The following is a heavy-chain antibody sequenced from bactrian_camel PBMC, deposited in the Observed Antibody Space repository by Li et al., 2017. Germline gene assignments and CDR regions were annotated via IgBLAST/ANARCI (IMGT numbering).Heavy chain of an antibody. J-gene: IGHJ4*01. CDR1: VSTSSLYC. CDR2: VSAGGTT. CDR3: AAKYGFTCDLGREFAY. D-gene: IGHD1*01. V-gene: IGHV3S55*01. Sequence: QVQLVESGGGSVQAGGSLRLSCAASVSTSSLYCMAWFRQVTGKEREGVASVSAGGTTTFVDSMKGRATIVKDNAKNTLYLTMNSLEPGDAGVYYCAAKYGFTCDLGREFAYWGRGTQVTVS.